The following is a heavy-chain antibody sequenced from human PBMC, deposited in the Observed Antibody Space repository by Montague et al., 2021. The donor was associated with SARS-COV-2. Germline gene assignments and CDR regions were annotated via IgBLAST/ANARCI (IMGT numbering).Heavy chain of an antibody. D-gene: IGHD2-15*01. V-gene: IGHV4-34*01. CDR3: ARGYCSGSGCYYYYGMDV. CDR1: GGSFSGYY. Sequence: SETLSLTCAVYGGSFSGYYWSWIRQPPGRGLEWIGETNDSGRTNYNPSLKGRVTISVDTSKNQFSLRLSSVTAAETAVHYCARGYCSGSGCYYYYGMDVWGQGTTVTVSS. J-gene: IGHJ6*02. CDR2: TNDSGRT.